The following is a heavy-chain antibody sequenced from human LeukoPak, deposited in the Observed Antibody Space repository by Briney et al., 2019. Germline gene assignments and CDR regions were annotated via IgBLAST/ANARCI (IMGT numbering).Heavy chain of an antibody. CDR3: AREYSSSSWGY. CDR1: GGSISSSSYH. CDR2: IYYSGST. V-gene: IGHV4-39*07. D-gene: IGHD6-6*01. Sequence: PSETLSLTCTVSGGSISSSSYHWGWIRQPPGKGLEWIGSIYYSGSTYYNPSLKSRVTISVDTSKNQFSLKLSSVTAADTAVYYCAREYSSSSWGYWGQGTLVTVSS. J-gene: IGHJ4*02.